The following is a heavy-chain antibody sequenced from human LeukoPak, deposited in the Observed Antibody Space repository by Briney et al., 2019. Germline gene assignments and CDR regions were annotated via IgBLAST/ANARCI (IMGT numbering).Heavy chain of an antibody. CDR3: ARDRSGYDVFDY. CDR1: GYAFTTYY. Sequence: ASVKVSCKASGYAFTTYYIHWVRQAPGQGLEWLGIINPSVGTSNYAQTFQGRVAMTRDTSTGTVYIELSSLRSEDTAVYYCARDRSGYDVFDYWGQGTPVTVSS. V-gene: IGHV1-46*01. J-gene: IGHJ4*02. CDR2: INPSVGTS. D-gene: IGHD3-3*01.